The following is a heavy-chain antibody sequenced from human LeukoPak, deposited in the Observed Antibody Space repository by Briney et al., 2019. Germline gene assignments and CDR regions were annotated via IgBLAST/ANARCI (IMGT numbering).Heavy chain of an antibody. CDR1: GFTFSSYE. CDR2: ISSSGNTI. Sequence: GGALRLSCAASGFTFSSYEMNWVRQAPGKGLEGGSDISSSGNTIYYADSVKGRFTISRGNGKNSLYLQMNRLRAEDTAVYYCARDSPGYGMDGWGKGTTVTVSS. CDR3: ARDSPGYGMDG. V-gene: IGHV3-48*03. J-gene: IGHJ6*01.